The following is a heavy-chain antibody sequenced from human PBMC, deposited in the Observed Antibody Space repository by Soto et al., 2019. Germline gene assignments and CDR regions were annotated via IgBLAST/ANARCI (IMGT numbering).Heavy chain of an antibody. J-gene: IGHJ5*02. CDR2: IYYSGST. V-gene: IGHV4-39*01. CDR1: GGSISSSSYY. CDR3: ARHFHVDTALSWFDP. Sequence: SETLSLTCTVSGGSISSSSYYWGCIRQPPGKGLEWIGSIYYSGSTYYNPSLKSRVTISVDTSKNQFSLKLSSVTAADTAVYYCARHFHVDTALSWFDPWGQGTLVTVSS. D-gene: IGHD5-18*01.